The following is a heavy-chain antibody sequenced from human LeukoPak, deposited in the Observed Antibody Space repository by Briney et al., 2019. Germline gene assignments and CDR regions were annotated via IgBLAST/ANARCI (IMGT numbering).Heavy chain of an antibody. D-gene: IGHD3-22*01. CDR1: GFTFSSYE. Sequence: GGSLRLSCAASGFTFSSYEMNWVRQAPGKGLEWVSYISSSGSTIYYADSVKGRFTISRDNAKNSLYLQMNSLRAEDTAVYYCARDAAYYYDSSGYYYVGGYFDYWGQGTLVTVSS. CDR3: ARDAAYYYDSSGYYYVGGYFDY. CDR2: ISSSGSTI. J-gene: IGHJ4*02. V-gene: IGHV3-48*03.